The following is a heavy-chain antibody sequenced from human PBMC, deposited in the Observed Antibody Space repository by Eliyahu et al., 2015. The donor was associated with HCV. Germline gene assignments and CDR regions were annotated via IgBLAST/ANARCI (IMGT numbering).Heavy chain of an antibody. D-gene: IGHD3-10*01. V-gene: IGHV3-9*01. J-gene: IGHJ5*02. CDR1: GFNFGNYA. Sequence: EVQLVXSGGDLVXPGXSLRVSCAASGFNFGNYAMXWVRQAPGKGLEWVSGISWNSGNTDYADSVKGRFTISRDNAKNSLYLQMNSLRAEDTAMYYCAKAGTYGSGSGWFDLWGQGTLVTVSS. CDR3: AKAGTYGSGSGWFDL. CDR2: ISWNSGNT.